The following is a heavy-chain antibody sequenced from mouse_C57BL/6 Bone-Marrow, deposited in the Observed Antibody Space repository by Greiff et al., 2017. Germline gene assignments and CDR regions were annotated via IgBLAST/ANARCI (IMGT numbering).Heavy chain of an antibody. CDR2: IDPENGDT. J-gene: IGHJ1*03. Sequence: EVQLQESGAELVRPGASVKLSCTASGFNIKDDYMHWVKQRPEQGLEWIGWIDPENGDTEYASKFQGKATITADTASNTAYLQLSSLTSEDTAVYYCTVDGYSHWYFGVWGTGATVTVAS. CDR1: GFNIKDDY. V-gene: IGHV14-4*01. D-gene: IGHD2-3*01. CDR3: TVDGYSHWYFGV.